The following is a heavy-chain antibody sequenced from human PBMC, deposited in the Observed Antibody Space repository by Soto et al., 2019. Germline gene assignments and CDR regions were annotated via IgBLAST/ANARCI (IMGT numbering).Heavy chain of an antibody. CDR3: ARSSGYYYVDY. CDR2: INAANGNT. J-gene: IGHJ4*02. Sequence: QVQLVQSGAEVKKPGASVKVSCKASGYTFTNYDMHWVRQAPGQRLEWMGWINAANGNTKYSQKFQGRVTITRDTSASTAYMELISLRSEDTAVSYCARSSGYYYVDYWGPGTLVTVSS. D-gene: IGHD3-22*01. CDR1: GYTFTNYD. V-gene: IGHV1-3*01.